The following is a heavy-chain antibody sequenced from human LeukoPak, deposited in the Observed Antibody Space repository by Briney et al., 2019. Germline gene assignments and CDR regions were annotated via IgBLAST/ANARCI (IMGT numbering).Heavy chain of an antibody. CDR1: GGSISSYY. Sequence: SETLSLTCTVSGGSISSYYWSWIRQPPGKGLEWIGYIYYSGSTNYNPSLKSRVTISVDTSKNQFSLKLSSVTAADTAVYYCARLYCSGGSCYSGDYWGQGTLVTVSS. CDR2: IYYSGST. V-gene: IGHV4-59*08. J-gene: IGHJ4*02. D-gene: IGHD2-15*01. CDR3: ARLYCSGGSCYSGDY.